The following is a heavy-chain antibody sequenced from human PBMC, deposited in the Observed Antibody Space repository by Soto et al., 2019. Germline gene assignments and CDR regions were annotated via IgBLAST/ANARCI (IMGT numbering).Heavy chain of an antibody. Sequence: DVQLVESGGGLIQPGESLRLSCAAFGLTISGKKYVAWVRQAPGKGLEWVSALYDVDGSFYADSVKGRFTTSSDSSKTTVYLQMNSLRADDTAVYYCGKERRGSGWFVCDYWGQGELVTVSS. CDR3: GKERRGSGWFVCDY. CDR2: LYDVDGS. D-gene: IGHD6-19*01. V-gene: IGHV3-53*01. CDR1: GLTISGKKY. J-gene: IGHJ4*02.